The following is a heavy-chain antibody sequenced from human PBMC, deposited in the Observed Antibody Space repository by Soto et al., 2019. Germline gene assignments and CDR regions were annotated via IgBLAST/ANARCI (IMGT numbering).Heavy chain of an antibody. D-gene: IGHD3-10*01. CDR2: ISWNSRSI. V-gene: IGHV3-9*01. Sequence: EVQWVESGGGLVQPGGSLRLSCAASGFTVAESAMHWVRQAPGKGLEWVSGISWNSRSIDYADSVKGRFTISRDKAKNSLFLQMNSLRPEDTALYYCTKGYYGSGSSYFDYWSRGALVTVSS. CDR1: GFTVAESA. J-gene: IGHJ4*02. CDR3: TKGYYGSGSSYFDY.